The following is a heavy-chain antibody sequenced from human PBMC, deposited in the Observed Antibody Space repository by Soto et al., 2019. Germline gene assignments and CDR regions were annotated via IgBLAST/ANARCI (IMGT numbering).Heavy chain of an antibody. J-gene: IGHJ4*02. CDR3: ARELGPLDY. CDR2: IYYSGST. CDR1: GGSINSYY. Sequence: SETLSLTCTVSGGSINSYYWSWIRQPPGKGLEWIGYIYYSGSTNYNPSLKSRVTISVDTSKNQFSLKLRSVTAADTAVYYCARELGPLDYWGQGTLVTVSS. V-gene: IGHV4-59*01.